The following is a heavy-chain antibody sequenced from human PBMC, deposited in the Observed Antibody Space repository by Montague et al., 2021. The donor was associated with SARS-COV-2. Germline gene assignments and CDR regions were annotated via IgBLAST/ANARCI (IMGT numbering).Heavy chain of an antibody. J-gene: IGHJ4*02. D-gene: IGHD2-8*02. V-gene: IGHV4-61*02. CDR2: IYTSGST. CDR3: GGGVGFDFDY. CDR1: GGSISSGSYY. Sequence: TLSLTCTVSGGSISSGSYYWSWIRQPAGKGLEWIGRIYTSGSTNYNPSLKSRVTISVDTSKNQFSLKLSSVTAADTAVYYCGGGVGFDFDYWGQGTLVTVSS.